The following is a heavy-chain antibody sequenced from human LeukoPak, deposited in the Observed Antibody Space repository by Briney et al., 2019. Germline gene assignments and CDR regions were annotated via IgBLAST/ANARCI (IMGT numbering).Heavy chain of an antibody. J-gene: IGHJ4*02. D-gene: IGHD6-13*01. CDR3: ARDDYSSSWYKLDY. CDR2: IIPIFGTA. Sequence: ASVKVSCKASGGTFISYAISWVRQAPGQGLEWMGGIIPIFGTANYAQKFQGRVTITTDASTSTAYMELSSLRSEDTAVYYCARDDYSSSWYKLDYWGQGTLVTVSS. CDR1: GGTFISYA. V-gene: IGHV1-69*05.